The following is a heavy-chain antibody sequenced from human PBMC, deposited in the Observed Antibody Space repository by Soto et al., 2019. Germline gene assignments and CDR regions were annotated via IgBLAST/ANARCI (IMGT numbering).Heavy chain of an antibody. CDR1: GFTFSDHY. J-gene: IGHJ4*02. CDR2: TRNKANSYTT. Sequence: EVQLVESGGGLVQPGGSLRLSCAASGFTFSDHYMDWVRQAPGKGLEWVGRTRNKANSYTTEYAASVIGRFTIPRDDSKNSLYLQMNSLKAEVTAVYYCARVRSSDYYFDYWGQGTLVTVSS. D-gene: IGHD1-26*01. V-gene: IGHV3-72*01. CDR3: ARVRSSDYYFDY.